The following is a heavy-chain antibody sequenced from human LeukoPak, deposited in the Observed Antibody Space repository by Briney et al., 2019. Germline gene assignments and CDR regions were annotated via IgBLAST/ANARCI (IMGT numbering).Heavy chain of an antibody. CDR1: GFTFSSYA. CDR2: ISGSGGST. D-gene: IGHD3-22*01. Sequence: PGGSLRLSCAASGFTFSSYAMSWVRQAPGKGLEWVSAISGSGGSTYYVDSVKGRFTISRDNPKNTLYLQMNSLRAEDTAVYYCARDSSGYYANWGQGTLVTVSS. J-gene: IGHJ4*02. V-gene: IGHV3-23*01. CDR3: ARDSSGYYAN.